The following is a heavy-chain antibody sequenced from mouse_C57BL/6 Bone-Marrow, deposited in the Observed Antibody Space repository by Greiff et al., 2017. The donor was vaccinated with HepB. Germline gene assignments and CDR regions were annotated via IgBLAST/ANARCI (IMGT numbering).Heavy chain of an antibody. Sequence: QVQLQQPGAELVKPGASVKLSCKASGYTFTSYWMQWVKQRPGQGLEWIGEIDPSDSYTNYNQKFKGKATLTVDTSSSTAYMQLSSLTSEDSAVYYCARGGGYYGYWGQGTTLTVSS. J-gene: IGHJ2*01. D-gene: IGHD1-1*01. CDR3: ARGGGYYGY. CDR2: IDPSDSYT. CDR1: GYTFTSYW. V-gene: IGHV1-50*01.